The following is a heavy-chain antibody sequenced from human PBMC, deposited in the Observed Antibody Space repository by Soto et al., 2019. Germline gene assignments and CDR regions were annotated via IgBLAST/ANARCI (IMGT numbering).Heavy chain of an antibody. D-gene: IGHD6-13*01. CDR1: GGSISSSSFH. J-gene: IGHJ5*02. V-gene: IGHV4-39*01. Sequence: QLQLQESGPGLVKPSETLSLTCTVSGGSISSSSFHWGWIRQPPGKGLEWIGSIYYSGSTYYSPSLKSRVPISVDTSKNQSSLKLSSVTAADTAVYYGARRERAAGTDWWFDPWGQGTLVTVSS. CDR2: IYYSGST. CDR3: ARRERAAGTDWWFDP.